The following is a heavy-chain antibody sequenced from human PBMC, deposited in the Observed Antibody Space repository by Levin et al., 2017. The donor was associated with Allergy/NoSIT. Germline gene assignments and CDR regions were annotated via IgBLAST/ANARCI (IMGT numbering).Heavy chain of an antibody. CDR2: INPSGGSP. D-gene: IGHD2-2*02. Sequence: GASVKVSCKASGYTFTSYYMHWVRQAPGQGLEWMGIINPSGGSPSYAQKFQGRVTMTRDTSTSTLYMELSSLRSEDTAVYYCARANTPRLYDYWGQGTLVTVSS. CDR1: GYTFTSYY. V-gene: IGHV1-46*01. J-gene: IGHJ4*02. CDR3: ARANTPRLYDY.